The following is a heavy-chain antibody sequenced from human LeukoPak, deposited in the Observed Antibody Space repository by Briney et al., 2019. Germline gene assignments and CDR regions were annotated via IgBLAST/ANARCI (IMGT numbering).Heavy chain of an antibody. CDR3: ARSLYYYDGVDY. CDR2: VYYSGKT. J-gene: IGHJ4*02. D-gene: IGHD3-22*01. V-gene: IGHV4-59*01. CDR1: GGSISTYY. Sequence: PSETLSLTCTVSGGSISTYYWSWIRQSPGKGLEWIGSVYYSGKTNYNPSLKSRVTISVDTSKNQFSLNLTSVTAADTAVYYCARSLYYYDGVDYWGQGALVTVSS.